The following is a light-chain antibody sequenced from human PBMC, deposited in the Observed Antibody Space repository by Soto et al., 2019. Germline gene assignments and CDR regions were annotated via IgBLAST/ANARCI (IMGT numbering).Light chain of an antibody. Sequence: QSVLTQPASVSGSPGQSITISCTGTSSDVGGYNYVSWYQQHPGKATKLLIYDVSDRPSGVSDRFSGSKSGITASLTISGLQAEDEADYYCSSYTSSSTLFYVFGAGTKVTVL. CDR2: DVS. J-gene: IGLJ1*01. V-gene: IGLV2-14*01. CDR1: SSDVGGYNY. CDR3: SSYTSSSTLFYV.